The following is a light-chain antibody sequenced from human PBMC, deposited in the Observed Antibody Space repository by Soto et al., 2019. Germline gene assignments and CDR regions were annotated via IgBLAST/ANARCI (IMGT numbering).Light chain of an antibody. Sequence: EIVLTQSPGTLSLSPGERATLSCRASQSVSSSYLAWYQQKPGQATRLLIYGASSRATGIPDRFSGSGSGTDFNLTISSLEPEDFAVYYCQQYGISPPWTFGQGTKVEIK. CDR1: QSVSSSY. V-gene: IGKV3-20*01. J-gene: IGKJ1*01. CDR2: GAS. CDR3: QQYGISPPWT.